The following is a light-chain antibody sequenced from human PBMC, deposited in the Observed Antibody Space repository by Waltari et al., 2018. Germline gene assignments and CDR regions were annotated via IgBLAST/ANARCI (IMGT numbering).Light chain of an antibody. CDR1: SSDVGNYNL. J-gene: IGLJ3*02. V-gene: IGLV2-23*01. Sequence: QPALTQPASVSGSPGQSITISCTGTSSDVGNYNLFSWYQQYPGKAPKVMIYDDNRRPSGVSDRFSGSKSGNTASLTISGVQAEDEADYYCCSYAGSYTWVFGGGTKLTVL. CDR2: DDN. CDR3: CSYAGSYTWV.